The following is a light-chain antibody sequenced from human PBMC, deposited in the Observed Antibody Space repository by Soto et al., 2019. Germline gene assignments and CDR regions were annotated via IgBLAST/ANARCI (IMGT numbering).Light chain of an antibody. CDR3: QTWDTGTVV. V-gene: IGLV4-69*01. CDR1: SGHSSYA. J-gene: IGLJ2*01. Sequence: QLVLTQSPSASASLGASVKLTCTLSSGHSSYAIAWLQQQPEKGPRYLMKLNSDGSHSKGDGIPDRFSGSSSGAERYLTISSLQSEDEADYYCQTWDTGTVVFGGGTKVTVL. CDR2: LNSDGSH.